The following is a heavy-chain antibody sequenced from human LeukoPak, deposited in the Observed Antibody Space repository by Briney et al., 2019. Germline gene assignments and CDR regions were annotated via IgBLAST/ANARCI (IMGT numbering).Heavy chain of an antibody. V-gene: IGHV3-23*01. J-gene: IGHJ2*01. D-gene: IGHD6-25*01. CDR3: ARGPPWYFDL. CDR2: ISGSGGST. Sequence: GGTLRLSCAASGFTFSSYGMSWVRQAPGKGLEWVSAISGSGGSTYYADSVKGRFTISRDNSKNTLYLQMNSLRAEDTAVYYCARGPPWYFDLWGRGTLVTVSS. CDR1: GFTFSSYG.